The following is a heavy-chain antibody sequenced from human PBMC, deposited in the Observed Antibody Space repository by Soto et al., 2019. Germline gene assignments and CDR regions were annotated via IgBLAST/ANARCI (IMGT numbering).Heavy chain of an antibody. J-gene: IGHJ6*02. Sequence: QVQLVQSGAEVKKPGSSVKVSCKASGGTFSSYAISWVRQAPGQGLEWMGGIIPIFGTANYAQKFQGRVTITADESTSTAYMELSSLRSEDTAVYYCARGYYDFWSGYYGSRPNYYYYYGMDVWGQGTTVTVSS. V-gene: IGHV1-69*01. CDR2: IIPIFGTA. D-gene: IGHD3-3*01. CDR3: ARGYYDFWSGYYGSRPNYYYYYGMDV. CDR1: GGTFSSYA.